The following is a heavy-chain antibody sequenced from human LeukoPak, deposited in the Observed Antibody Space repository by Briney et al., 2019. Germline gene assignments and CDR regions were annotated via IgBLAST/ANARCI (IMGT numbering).Heavy chain of an antibody. CDR3: ARPGEVDTAMVTFHY. V-gene: IGHV1-69*13. D-gene: IGHD5-18*01. J-gene: IGHJ4*02. CDR2: IILIFGTA. Sequence: ASVKVSCKASGGTFSSYAISWVRQAPGQGLEWMGGIILIFGTANYAQKFQGRVTITADESTSTAYMELSSLRSEDTAVYYCARPGEVDTAMVTFHYWGQGTLVTVSS. CDR1: GGTFSSYA.